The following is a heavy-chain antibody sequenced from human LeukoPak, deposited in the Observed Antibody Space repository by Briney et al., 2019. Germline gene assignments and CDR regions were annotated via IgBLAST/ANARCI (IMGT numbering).Heavy chain of an antibody. V-gene: IGHV1-69*04. CDR1: GGTFSSYA. Sequence: SVKVSCKASGGTFSSYAISWVRQAPGQGLEWMGRIIPILGIANYAQKFQGRVTITADKSTSTAYMELSSLRSEDTAVYYCARDSVTTVAFDYWGQGTLVTVSS. D-gene: IGHD4-23*01. CDR2: IIPILGIA. J-gene: IGHJ4*02. CDR3: ARDSVTTVAFDY.